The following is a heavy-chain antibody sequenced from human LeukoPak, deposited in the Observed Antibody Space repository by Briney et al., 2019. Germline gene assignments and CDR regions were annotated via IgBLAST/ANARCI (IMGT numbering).Heavy chain of an antibody. CDR1: GFTFSSYE. Sequence: GGSLRLSCAASGFTFSSYEMNWVRQAPGKGLEWVSYISSIVSTVYYADSVKGRFPISTDNAKNSLYLQMNSLRAEDTAVYYCLSSGRFFDYWGQGTLVTVSS. J-gene: IGHJ4*02. V-gene: IGHV3-48*03. CDR3: LSSGRFFDY. D-gene: IGHD6-19*01. CDR2: ISSIVSTV.